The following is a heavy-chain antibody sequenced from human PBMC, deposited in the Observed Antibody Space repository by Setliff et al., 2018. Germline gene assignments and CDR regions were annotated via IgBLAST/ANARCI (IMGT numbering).Heavy chain of an antibody. D-gene: IGHD5-12*01. CDR3: ARDYEDGYNLEDYYYYMDV. CDR2: IIPILGIA. CDR1: GGTFSSYA. J-gene: IGHJ6*03. Sequence: VASVKVSCKASGGTFSSYAISWVRQAPGQGLEWMGGIIPILGIANYAQKFQGRVTITADKSTSTAYMELSSPRSEDTAVYYCARDYEDGYNLEDYYYYMDVWGKGTTVTVSS. V-gene: IGHV1-69*10.